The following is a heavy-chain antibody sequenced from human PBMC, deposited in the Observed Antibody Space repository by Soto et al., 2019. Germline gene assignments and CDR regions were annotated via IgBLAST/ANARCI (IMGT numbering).Heavy chain of an antibody. D-gene: IGHD3-10*01. J-gene: IGHJ5*02. V-gene: IGHV6-1*01. CDR3: ARGVGPSWFDP. Sequence: SQTLSLTCAISGDSVSSNSVTWNWIRQSPSRGLEWLGRTYYRSEWYSDYAVSVQSRVTINPDTSKNQFSLQLNSVTPEDTAVYYCARGVGPSWFDPWGQGTLVTVSS. CDR2: TYYRSEWYS. CDR1: GDSVSSNSVT.